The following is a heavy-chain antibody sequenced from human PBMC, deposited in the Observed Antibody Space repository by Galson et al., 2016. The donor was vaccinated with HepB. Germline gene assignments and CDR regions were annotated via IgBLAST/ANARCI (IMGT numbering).Heavy chain of an antibody. J-gene: IGHJ3*02. V-gene: IGHV4-39*01. D-gene: IGHD6-19*01. CDR3: ARASPRDSSGWYPDAFDI. Sequence: TLSLTCTVSGGSISSSTYYWGWIRQPPGKGLEWLGSIYYSGTTYDNPSLKSRVTISVDTSKNQFSLKLSSVTAADTAVYYCARASPRDSSGWYPDAFDIWGQGTMVTVSS. CDR2: IYYSGTT. CDR1: GGSISSSTYY.